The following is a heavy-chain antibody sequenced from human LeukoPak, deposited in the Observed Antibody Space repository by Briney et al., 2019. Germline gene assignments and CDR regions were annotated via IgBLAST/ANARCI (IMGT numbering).Heavy chain of an antibody. CDR2: ISGSTSTI. V-gene: IGHV3-48*01. Sequence: PGGSLRLSCAASGFTFSSHSMNWVRQAPGKGLEWVSYISGSTSTIYYADSVKGRFTISRDNSKNTLYLQVDSLRAEDTAVYYCARANYGSGSNYYYGMDVWGQGTTVTVSS. J-gene: IGHJ6*02. CDR3: ARANYGSGSNYYYGMDV. D-gene: IGHD3-10*01. CDR1: GFTFSSHS.